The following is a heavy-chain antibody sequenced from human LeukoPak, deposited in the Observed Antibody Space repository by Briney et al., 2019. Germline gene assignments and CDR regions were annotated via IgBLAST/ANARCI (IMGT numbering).Heavy chain of an antibody. V-gene: IGHV4-4*07. D-gene: IGHD6-19*01. CDR3: ARAGFGSGWHYFDY. CDR2: FYSSGRT. J-gene: IGHJ4*01. Sequence: SETLSLTSTVSGDSISNFYWSWIRQPAEKRLEWIGRFYSSGRTNYNPSLKSRVSMSVDTSKNQYSLRLISVTAADTAVYYCARAGFGSGWHYFDYWGRGILVSVSS. CDR1: GDSISNFY.